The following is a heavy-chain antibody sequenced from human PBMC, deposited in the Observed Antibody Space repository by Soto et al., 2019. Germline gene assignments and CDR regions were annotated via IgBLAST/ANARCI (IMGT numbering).Heavy chain of an antibody. V-gene: IGHV4-31*02. CDR1: GFTVSSNY. Sequence: LSLSCAASGFTVSSNYISWVRQLPGKGLEWIGYIFYSGPTYYNPSLKSRVAISVDTSKNQFSLKLNSVTAADTAVYYCARDRVMLTFGRASDEWGFDSWGPGTLVTVSS. CDR2: IFYSGPT. CDR3: ARDRVMLTFGRASDEWGFDS. J-gene: IGHJ4*02. D-gene: IGHD3-16*01.